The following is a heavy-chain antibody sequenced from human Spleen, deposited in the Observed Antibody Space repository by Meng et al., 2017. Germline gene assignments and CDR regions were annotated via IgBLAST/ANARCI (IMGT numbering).Heavy chain of an antibody. CDR3: TTASQRRGFDY. CDR2: IRTKPNNYAT. V-gene: IGHV3-73*01. CDR1: GFTFGRSA. Sequence: LSLTCAASGFTFGRSAMHWVRQAPGKGLEWVGRIRTKPNNYATTYPTSLRGRFTISRDHSKNTVYLQMNSLKTEDTAVYYCTTASQRRGFDYWGQGVAVTVSS. D-gene: IGHD6-25*01. J-gene: IGHJ4*02.